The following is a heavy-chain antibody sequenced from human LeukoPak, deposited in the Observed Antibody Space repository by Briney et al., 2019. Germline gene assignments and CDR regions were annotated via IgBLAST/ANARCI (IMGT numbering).Heavy chain of an antibody. Sequence: PGGSLRLSCAASGFTFSSYGMHWVRQAPGKGLEWVAVIWYDGSNKYYADSVKGRFTISRDNSKNTLYLQMNSLRAEDTAVYYCARDTGDYGYFDLWGRGTLVTVSS. D-gene: IGHD2-21*01. CDR1: GFTFSSYG. V-gene: IGHV3-33*01. CDR3: ARDTGDYGYFDL. J-gene: IGHJ2*01. CDR2: IWYDGSNK.